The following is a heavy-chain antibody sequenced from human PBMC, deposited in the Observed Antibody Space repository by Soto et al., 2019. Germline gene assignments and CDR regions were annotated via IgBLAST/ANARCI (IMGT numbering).Heavy chain of an antibody. V-gene: IGHV3-30*18. J-gene: IGHJ4*02. D-gene: IGHD5-12*01. CDR1: GFTFSSYG. CDR2: ISYDGSNK. Sequence: GGSLRLSCAASGFTFSSYGMHWVRQAPGKGLEWVAVISYDGSNKYYADSVKGRFTISRDNSKNTLYLQMNSLRAEDTAVYYCAKEEDIVYRGVDYWGQGTLVTVSS. CDR3: AKEEDIVYRGVDY.